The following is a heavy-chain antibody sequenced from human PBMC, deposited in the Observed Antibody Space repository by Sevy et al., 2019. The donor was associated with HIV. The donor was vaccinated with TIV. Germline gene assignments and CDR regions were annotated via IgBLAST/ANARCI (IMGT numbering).Heavy chain of an antibody. CDR2: MTFDGSNQ. Sequence: GGSLRLSCKASGFSLINYAIHWVRQAPGKGLEWVAVMTFDGSNQYYADSVKGRFTISRDTSTNTVYLQMNSLRADDTALYSGAKVLNCQINHHDTFDIWGLGTMVTVS. V-gene: IGHV3-33*03. CDR1: GFSLINYA. D-gene: IGHD3-9*01. J-gene: IGHJ3*02. CDR3: AKVLNCQINHHDTFDI.